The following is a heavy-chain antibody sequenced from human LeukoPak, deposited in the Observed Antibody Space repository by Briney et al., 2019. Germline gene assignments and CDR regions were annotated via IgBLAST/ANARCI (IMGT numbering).Heavy chain of an antibody. J-gene: IGHJ4*02. CDR1: GFTFSSYA. CDR2: ISYDGSNK. CDR3: ARDHITIFGPEYYFDY. Sequence: GRSLRLSCAASGFTFSSYAMHWVRQAPGKGLEWVAVISYDGSNKYYADSVKGRFTTSRDNSKNTLYLQMNSLRAEDTAVYYCARDHITIFGPEYYFDYWGQGTLVTVSS. V-gene: IGHV3-30*01. D-gene: IGHD3-3*01.